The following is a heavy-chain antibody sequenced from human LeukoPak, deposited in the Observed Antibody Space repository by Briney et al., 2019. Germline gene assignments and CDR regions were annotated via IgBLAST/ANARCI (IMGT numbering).Heavy chain of an antibody. D-gene: IGHD2-2*01. CDR3: ARRRGVVPAAANWFDP. CDR1: GYTFTSYD. V-gene: IGHV1-8*01. Sequence: ASVKVSCKASGYTFTSYDINWVRQATGQGLEWMGWMNPNSGNTGYAQKFQGRVTMTRNTSISTAYMELSSLRPEDTAVYYCARRRGVVPAAANWFDPWGQGTLVTVSS. CDR2: MNPNSGNT. J-gene: IGHJ5*02.